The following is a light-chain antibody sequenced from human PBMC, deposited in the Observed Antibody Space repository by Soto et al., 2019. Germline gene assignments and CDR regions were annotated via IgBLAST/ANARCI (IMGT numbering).Light chain of an antibody. CDR2: SAS. Sequence: EIVLTQSPGTLSLSPGERATLSCRASQTVSSSYLAWFQQKPGQAPRLLIYSASSRATGIPDRFSGSGSGTAFTITISRLEPEDFAVYYCQQYGTSPPWTFGQGTKVEIK. V-gene: IGKV3-20*01. CDR3: QQYGTSPPWT. CDR1: QTVSSSY. J-gene: IGKJ1*01.